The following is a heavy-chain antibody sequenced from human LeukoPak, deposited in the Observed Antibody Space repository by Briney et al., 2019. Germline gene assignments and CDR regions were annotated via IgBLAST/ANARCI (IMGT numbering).Heavy chain of an antibody. CDR3: ARDPLVSVGATAFDI. CDR2: IIPIFGTA. J-gene: IGHJ3*02. D-gene: IGHD1-26*01. V-gene: IGHV1-69*06. Sequence: GASVKVSCKASGGTFTSYAISWVRQAPGQGLEWMGGIIPIFGTANYAQKFQGRVTITADKSTSTAYMELSSLRSEDTAVYYCARDPLVSVGATAFDIWGQGTMVTVSS. CDR1: GGTFTSYA.